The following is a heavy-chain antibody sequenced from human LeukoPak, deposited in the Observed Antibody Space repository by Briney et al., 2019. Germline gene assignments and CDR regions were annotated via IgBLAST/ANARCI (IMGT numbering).Heavy chain of an antibody. D-gene: IGHD2-15*01. J-gene: IGHJ4*02. Sequence: GGSLRLSCAASGFTFSSYAMSWVRQAPGKGLEWVSVISGSGGSTYYADSVKSRFTISRDNSKNTLYLQMNSLRAEDTAVYYCAKDLIVVVVAAATFDYWGQGTLVTVSS. CDR3: AKDLIVVVVAAATFDY. V-gene: IGHV3-23*01. CDR2: ISGSGGST. CDR1: GFTFSSYA.